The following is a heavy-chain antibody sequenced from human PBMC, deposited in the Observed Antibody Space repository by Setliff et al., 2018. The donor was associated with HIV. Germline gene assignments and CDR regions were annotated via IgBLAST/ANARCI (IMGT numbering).Heavy chain of an antibody. CDR3: AREPDY. V-gene: IGHV4-38-2*02. CDR1: GYSITSGYY. J-gene: IGHJ4*02. CDR2: MYDGGTP. Sequence: PSAPLSLTCAVSGYSITSGYYWGWIRQPPGKGLEWIGNMYDGGTPHYNPSLKSRVTVSLDTSRNQFSLRLTSVTAADTAVYFCAREPDYWSQGTLVTV.